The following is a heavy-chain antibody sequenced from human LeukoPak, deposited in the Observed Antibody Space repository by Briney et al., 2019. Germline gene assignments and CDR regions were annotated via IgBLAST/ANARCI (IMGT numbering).Heavy chain of an antibody. J-gene: IGHJ4*02. V-gene: IGHV4-59*01. Sequence: SSETLSLTCSVSGGSISSYCWSWIRQPPGKGLEWIGYIYYSGSTNYNPSLKSRVTISVDTSKNQFSLKLSSVTAADTAVYYCARSRLWLDFDYWGQGTLVTVSS. D-gene: IGHD5-18*01. CDR3: ARSRLWLDFDY. CDR1: GGSISSYC. CDR2: IYYSGST.